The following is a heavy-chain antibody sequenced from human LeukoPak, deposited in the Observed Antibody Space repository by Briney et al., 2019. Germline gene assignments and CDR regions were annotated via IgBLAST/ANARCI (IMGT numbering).Heavy chain of an antibody. D-gene: IGHD2-15*01. CDR3: AREEAYCSGTSCFRFFDY. J-gene: IGHJ4*02. CDR1: GFTFSSYE. V-gene: IGHV3-48*03. CDR2: ISSGGSIF. Sequence: GSLRLSCAASGFTFSSYEINWVRQAPGKGLEWISYISSGGSIFYNADSVMGRFTISRDNAKNSQYLQMNSLRAEDTAVYYCAREEAYCSGTSCFRFFDYWGQGTLVSVSS.